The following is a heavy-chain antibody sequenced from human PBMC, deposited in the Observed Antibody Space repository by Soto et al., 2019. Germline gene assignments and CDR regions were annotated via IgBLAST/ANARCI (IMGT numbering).Heavy chain of an antibody. Sequence: QVQLVQSGAEVQKPGSSVKVSCKASGGTFSSYAISWVRQAPGQGLEWMGGIIPIFGTANYAQKFQGRVTITADESTSTAYLELSSLRSEDTAVYYCARVGGYDDYYYYGMDVWGQGTTVTVSS. CDR2: IIPIFGTA. CDR1: GGTFSSYA. CDR3: ARVGGYDDYYYYGMDV. V-gene: IGHV1-69*01. J-gene: IGHJ6*02. D-gene: IGHD5-12*01.